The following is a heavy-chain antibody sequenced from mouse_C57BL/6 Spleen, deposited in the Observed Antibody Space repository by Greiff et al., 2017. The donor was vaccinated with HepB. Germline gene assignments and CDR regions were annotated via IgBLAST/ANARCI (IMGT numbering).Heavy chain of an antibody. Sequence: QVQLKQPGAELVRPGTSVKLSCKASGYTFTSYWMHWVKQRPGQGLGWIGVIDPSDSYTNYNQKFKGKATLTVDTSSSTAYMQLSSLTSEDSAVYYCARGRYFDYWGQGTTLTVSS. CDR3: ARGRYFDY. CDR1: GYTFTSYW. CDR2: IDPSDSYT. V-gene: IGHV1-59*01. J-gene: IGHJ2*01.